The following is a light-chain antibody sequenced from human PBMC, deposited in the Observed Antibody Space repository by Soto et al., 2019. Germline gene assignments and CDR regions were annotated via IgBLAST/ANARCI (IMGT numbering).Light chain of an antibody. CDR2: DAS. V-gene: IGKV3-11*01. CDR3: QQANSFPYT. Sequence: EIVLTQSPATLSLSPGDTATLSCRASQNINNYLAWYQQKPGQAPRLLIYDASSLQSGVPSRFSGSGSGTDFTLTISSLQPEDFATYYCQQANSFPYTFGQGTKLEIK. CDR1: QNINNY. J-gene: IGKJ2*01.